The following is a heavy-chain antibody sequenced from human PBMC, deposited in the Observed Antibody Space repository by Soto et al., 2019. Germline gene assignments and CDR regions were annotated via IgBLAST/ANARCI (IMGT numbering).Heavy chain of an antibody. V-gene: IGHV3-23*01. CDR3: AKTLLLWFGELFIFDD. CDR1: GFTFSSYA. J-gene: IGHJ4*02. Sequence: PGGSLRLSCAASGFTFSSYAMSWVRQAPGKGLEWVSAISGSGGSTYYADSVKGRFTISRGNSKNTLYLQMNSLRAEDTAVYYCAKTLLLWFGELFIFDDWGQGTLVTVSS. D-gene: IGHD3-10*01. CDR2: ISGSGGST.